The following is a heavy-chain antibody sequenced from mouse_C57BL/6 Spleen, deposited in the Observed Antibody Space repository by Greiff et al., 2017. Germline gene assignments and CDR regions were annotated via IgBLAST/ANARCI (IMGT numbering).Heavy chain of an antibody. D-gene: IGHD1-1*01. J-gene: IGHJ2*01. CDR2: ISDGGSYT. Sequence: EVHLVESGGGLVKPGGSLKLSCAASEFTFSSYAMSWVRQTPEKRLEWVATISDGGSYTYYPDNVKGRFTISRDNAKNNLYLQMSHLKSEDTAMYYCARGGGYGSSLDYWGQGTTLTVSS. CDR1: EFTFSSYA. CDR3: ARGGGYGSSLDY. V-gene: IGHV5-4*01.